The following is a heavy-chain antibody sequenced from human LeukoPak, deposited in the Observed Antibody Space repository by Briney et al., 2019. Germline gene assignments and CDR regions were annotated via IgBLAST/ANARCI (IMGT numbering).Heavy chain of an antibody. CDR3: ARDEGGQLNYFDY. CDR2: IYHSGSS. D-gene: IGHD2-2*01. Sequence: SETLSLTCAVSGDSISSGGYSWSWIRQPPGKGLEWIGYIYHSGSSYYNPSLRSRVTMSVDRSKNQFSLKLSSVTTADTAVYYCARDEGGQLNYFDYWGQGTLVTVSS. V-gene: IGHV4-30-2*01. J-gene: IGHJ4*02. CDR1: GDSISSGGYS.